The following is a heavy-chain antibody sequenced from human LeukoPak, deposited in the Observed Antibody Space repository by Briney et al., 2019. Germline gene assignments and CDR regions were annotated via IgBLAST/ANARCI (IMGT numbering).Heavy chain of an antibody. V-gene: IGHV4-59*01. CDR3: ARVTRGGYYYDTSGYHLDY. D-gene: IGHD3-22*01. Sequence: PSETLSLTCTVSGASISSYYWSWIRQPPGKGLEWIGYIYYSGGTNYNPSLKSRVTISVDTSKNQLSLKLSSVTAADTAVYYCARVTRGGYYYDTSGYHLDYWGQGTLVTVSS. CDR2: IYYSGGT. J-gene: IGHJ4*02. CDR1: GASISSYY.